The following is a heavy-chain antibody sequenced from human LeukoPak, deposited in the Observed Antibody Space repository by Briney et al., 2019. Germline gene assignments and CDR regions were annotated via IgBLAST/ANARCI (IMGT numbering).Heavy chain of an antibody. CDR1: GYTFTGYY. CDR3: ARDCSGGSCYSGAFDI. V-gene: IGHV1-2*06. J-gene: IGHJ3*02. D-gene: IGHD2-15*01. CDR2: INPNSGGT. Sequence: ASVKVSCKASGYTFTGYYMHRVRQAPGQGLEWMGRINPNSGGTNYAQKFQGRVTMTRDTSISTAYMELSRLRSDDTAVYYCARDCSGGSCYSGAFDIWGRGTMVTVSS.